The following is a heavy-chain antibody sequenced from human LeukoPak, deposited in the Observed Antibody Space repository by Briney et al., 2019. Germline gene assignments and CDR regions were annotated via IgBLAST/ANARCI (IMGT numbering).Heavy chain of an antibody. Sequence: GESLKISCEGFGYSFPNYWIGWVRQMPGKGLKWIGIIYPGNSDTTYSPSFQGQVTIPADKSITTTYLQWSSLKASDTAMYYCARGRGYCSSSSCYDFDYWGQGTLVTVSS. V-gene: IGHV5-51*01. CDR3: ARGRGYCSSSSCYDFDY. D-gene: IGHD2-2*01. CDR2: IYPGNSDT. J-gene: IGHJ4*02. CDR1: GYSFPNYW.